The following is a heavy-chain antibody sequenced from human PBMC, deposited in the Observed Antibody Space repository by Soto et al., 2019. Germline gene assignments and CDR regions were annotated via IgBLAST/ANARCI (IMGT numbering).Heavy chain of an antibody. CDR2: ISYDGSNK. Sequence: QVQLVESGGGVVQPGRSLRLSCAASGFTFSSYGMHWVRQAPGKGLEWVAVISYDGSNKYYADSVKGRFTISRDNSKNTLYLQMNSLRAEDTAVYYCAKERRIGGDYAFDIWGEGTMVTVSS. CDR1: GFTFSSYG. V-gene: IGHV3-30*18. J-gene: IGHJ3*02. D-gene: IGHD6-25*01. CDR3: AKERRIGGDYAFDI.